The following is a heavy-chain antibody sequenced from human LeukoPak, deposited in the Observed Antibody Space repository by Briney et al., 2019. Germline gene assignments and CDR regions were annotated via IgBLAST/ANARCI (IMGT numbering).Heavy chain of an antibody. CDR3: GGGGDLRLGEPHDGFDI. D-gene: IGHD3-16*01. CDR1: GASISMYY. CDR2: FYYSGST. V-gene: IGHV4-59*01. J-gene: IGHJ3*02. Sequence: PSETLSLTCSVSGASISMYYWSWIRQPPGKELEWIGYFYYSGSTIYNPSLKSRVTISVDMSKNHFSLKLSSVTAAATSVYYCGGGGDLRLGEPHDGFDIWGQGTKVTVSS.